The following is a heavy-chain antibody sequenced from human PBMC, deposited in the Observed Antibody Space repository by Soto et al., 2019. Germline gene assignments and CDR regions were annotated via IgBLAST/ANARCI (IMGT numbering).Heavy chain of an antibody. CDR3: PRAHAPGRSPNYYGMDV. CDR1: GFTFTTYA. CDR2: TSYDGGDN. J-gene: IGHJ6*02. V-gene: IGHV3-30-3*01. Sequence: PGGSLRLSCAASGFTFTTYAMHWVRQAPGKGLEWVASTSYDGGDNYYADSVKGRFTISRDNSKNTLYLQMSNLRPDDTAIYYCPRAHAPGRSPNYYGMDVWGLGTTVTVSS. D-gene: IGHD1-1*01.